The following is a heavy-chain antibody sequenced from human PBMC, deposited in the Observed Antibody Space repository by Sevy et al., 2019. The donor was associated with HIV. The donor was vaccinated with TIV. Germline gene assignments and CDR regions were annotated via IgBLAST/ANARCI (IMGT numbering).Heavy chain of an antibody. CDR2: LMGGGGPP. D-gene: IGHD2-8*02. CDR3: AKRRVQSGLSGGGANYGMDV. J-gene: IGHJ6*02. V-gene: IGHV3-23*01. CDR1: GFPFSNFA. Sequence: GGSLRLSCAASGFPFSNFAMSWFRRPPGKGLEWAPPLMGGGGPPYYAEPVPGRFIISGDNSRNTLYLQMNSLRAEDTAIYYCAKRRVQSGLSGGGANYGMDVCGRGTTVTVSS.